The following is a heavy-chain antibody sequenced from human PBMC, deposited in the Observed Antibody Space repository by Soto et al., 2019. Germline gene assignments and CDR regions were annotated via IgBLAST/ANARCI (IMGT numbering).Heavy chain of an antibody. CDR1: GGSISSYY. CDR2: IYYSGST. V-gene: IGHV4-59*08. D-gene: IGHD2-15*01. Sequence: PSETLSLTCTVSGGSISSYYWSWIRQPPGKGLEWIGSIYYSGSTYYNPSLKSRVTISVDTSKNQFSLKLSSVTAADTAVYYCARHYAVVLYHFDYWGLGTLVTVSS. CDR3: ARHYAVVLYHFDY. J-gene: IGHJ4*02.